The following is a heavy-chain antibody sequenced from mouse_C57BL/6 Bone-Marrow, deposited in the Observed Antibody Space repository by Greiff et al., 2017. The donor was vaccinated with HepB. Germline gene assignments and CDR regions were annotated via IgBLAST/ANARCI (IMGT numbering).Heavy chain of an antibody. D-gene: IGHD2-10*02. CDR1: GFTFSDYY. V-gene: IGHV5-12*01. CDR2: ISNGGGST. J-gene: IGHJ4*01. Sequence: EVQGVESGGGLVQPGGSPKLSCAASGFTFSDYYMYWVRQTPEKRLEWVAYISNGGGSTYYPDTVKGRFTISRDNAKNTLYLQMSRLKSEDTSMYYCARQSIYYAMDYWGQGTSVTVSS. CDR3: ARQSIYYAMDY.